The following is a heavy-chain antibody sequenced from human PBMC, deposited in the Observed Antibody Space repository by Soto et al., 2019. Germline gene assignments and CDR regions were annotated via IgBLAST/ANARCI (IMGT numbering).Heavy chain of an antibody. Sequence: GGSLRLSCAASGFTFSSYAMHWVRQAPGKGLEWVAVISYDGSNKYYADSVKGRFTISRDNSKNTLYLQMNSLRAEDTAVYYCARGYRGYSNRNYYYYYGMDVWGQGTTVTVSS. CDR3: ARGYRGYSNRNYYYYYGMDV. D-gene: IGHD4-4*01. CDR2: ISYDGSNK. CDR1: GFTFSSYA. J-gene: IGHJ6*02. V-gene: IGHV3-30-3*01.